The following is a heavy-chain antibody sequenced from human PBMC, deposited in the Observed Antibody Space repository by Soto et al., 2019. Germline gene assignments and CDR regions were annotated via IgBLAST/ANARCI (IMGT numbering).Heavy chain of an antibody. CDR3: TTHLLTYYYDSSGPDY. CDR1: GFTFSNAW. J-gene: IGHJ4*02. D-gene: IGHD3-22*01. V-gene: IGHV3-15*01. CDR2: IKSKTDGGTT. Sequence: GGSLRLSCAASGFTFSNAWMSWVRQAPGKGLEWVGRIKSKTDGGTTDYAAPVKGRFTISRDDSKNTLYLQMNSLETEDTAVYYCTTHLLTYYYDSSGPDYWGQGTLVTVSS.